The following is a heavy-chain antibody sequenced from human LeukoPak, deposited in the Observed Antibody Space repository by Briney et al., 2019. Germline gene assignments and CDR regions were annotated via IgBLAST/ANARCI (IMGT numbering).Heavy chain of an antibody. Sequence: GPTLVKPTQTLTLICTFSGFSLSTTGVGVGWIRQPPGKALEWLAVTYWNNDKSYSPSLKSRLTITKDTSKNQVVLIMTNMDPVDTATYYCAHKGRGSGSYTMWGQGTLVTVSS. CDR2: TYWNNDK. D-gene: IGHD3-10*01. V-gene: IGHV2-5*01. CDR3: AHKGRGSGSYTM. CDR1: GFSLSTTGVG. J-gene: IGHJ4*02.